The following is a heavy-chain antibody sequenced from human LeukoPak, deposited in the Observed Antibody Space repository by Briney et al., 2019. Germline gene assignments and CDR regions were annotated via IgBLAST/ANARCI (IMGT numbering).Heavy chain of an antibody. D-gene: IGHD3-3*01. V-gene: IGHV1-69*13. Sequence: SVKVSCKASGGTFSSYAISWVRQAPGQGLEWMGGIIPIFGTANYAQKFQGRVTITADESTSTAYMELSSLRSEDTAVYYCARGEGVRFLEWLNWFDPWGQGALVTVSS. CDR2: IIPIFGTA. CDR3: ARGEGVRFLEWLNWFDP. CDR1: GGTFSSYA. J-gene: IGHJ5*02.